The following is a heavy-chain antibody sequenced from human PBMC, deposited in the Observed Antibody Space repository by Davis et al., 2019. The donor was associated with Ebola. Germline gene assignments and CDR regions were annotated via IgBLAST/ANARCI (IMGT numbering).Heavy chain of an antibody. CDR1: GGSISSSSYY. CDR2: IYYSGST. J-gene: IGHJ4*02. Sequence: SETLSLTCTASGGSISSSSYYWGWIRQPPGKGLEWIGSIYYSGSTYYNPSLKSRVTISVDTSKNQFSLKLSSVTAADTAVYYCASHSSGYPVDYWGQGTLVTVSS. CDR3: ASHSSGYPVDY. D-gene: IGHD3-22*01. V-gene: IGHV4-39*01.